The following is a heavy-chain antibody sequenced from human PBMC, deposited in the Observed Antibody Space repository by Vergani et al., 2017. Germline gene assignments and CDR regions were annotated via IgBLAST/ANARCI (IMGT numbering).Heavy chain of an antibody. CDR3: ASDCTSGGCPDNYGMDV. D-gene: IGHD2-8*01. CDR1: GFTFSDFS. CDR2: IGSSGPYI. V-gene: IGHV3-21*06. Sequence: EVQLVESGGGLVKPGESLRLSCAASGFTFSDFSMSWVRQAPGKGRYWVAFIGSSGPYINYADSVKGRYIISRDNTNNSLFLQLRSLRAEDAAVYECASDCTSGGCPDNYGMDVWGQGATVTVSS. J-gene: IGHJ6*02.